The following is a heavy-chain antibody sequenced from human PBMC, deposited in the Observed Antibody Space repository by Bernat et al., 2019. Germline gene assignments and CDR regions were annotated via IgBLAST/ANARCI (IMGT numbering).Heavy chain of an antibody. J-gene: IGHJ4*02. D-gene: IGHD1-26*01. CDR2: ISYDGSNK. V-gene: IGHV3-30*18. CDR3: AKDSRGSYFFDY. Sequence: QVQLVESGGGVVQPGRSLRLSCAASGFTFSSYGMHWVRQGPGKGLEWVAVISYDGSNKYYADSVKGRFTISRDNSKNTLYLQMNSLRAEDTAVYYCAKDSRGSYFFDYWGQGTLVTVSS. CDR1: GFTFSSYG.